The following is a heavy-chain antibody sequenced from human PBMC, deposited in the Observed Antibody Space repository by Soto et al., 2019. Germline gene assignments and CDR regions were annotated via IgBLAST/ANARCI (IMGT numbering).Heavy chain of an antibody. Sequence: SETLSLTCAVSGGSISGSYYYWAWLRQSPGKGPEWIGSVFYTGFTSYNPSLESRVSVSVDTSKGQFSLKLSAVTAADTAVYYCATSQKGYNWNYFDHWGQGALVTVSS. J-gene: IGHJ4*02. D-gene: IGHD1-20*01. V-gene: IGHV4-39*01. CDR3: ATSQKGYNWNYFDH. CDR2: VFYTGFT. CDR1: GGSISGSYYY.